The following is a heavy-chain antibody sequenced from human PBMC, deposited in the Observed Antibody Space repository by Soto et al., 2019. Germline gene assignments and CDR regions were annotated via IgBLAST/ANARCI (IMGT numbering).Heavy chain of an antibody. CDR1: GGTFSSYA. D-gene: IGHD5-18*01. J-gene: IGHJ6*02. V-gene: IGHV1-69*12. CDR2: IIPIFGTA. Sequence: QVQLVQSGAEVKKPGSSVKVSCKASGGTFSSYAISWVRQAPGQGLEWMGGIIPIFGTANYAQKFQGRVTITADESTRTSYMELSSLRSEDTAVYYCARDRERDTALPYDYYNGMDVWGQGTTVTV. CDR3: ARDRERDTALPYDYYNGMDV.